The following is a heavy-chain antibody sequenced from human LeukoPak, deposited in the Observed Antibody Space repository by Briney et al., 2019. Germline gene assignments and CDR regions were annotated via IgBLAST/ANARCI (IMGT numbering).Heavy chain of an antibody. D-gene: IGHD5-18*01. V-gene: IGHV4-39*07. CDR3: AREDTAMGGGNWFDP. Sequence: SEALSLTCTVSGGSISSSSYYWGWIRQPPGKGLEWIGSIYYSGSTYYNPSLKSRVTISVDTSKNQFSLKLSFVTAADTAVYYCAREDTAMGGGNWFDPWGQGTLVTVSS. J-gene: IGHJ5*02. CDR1: GGSISSSSYY. CDR2: IYYSGST.